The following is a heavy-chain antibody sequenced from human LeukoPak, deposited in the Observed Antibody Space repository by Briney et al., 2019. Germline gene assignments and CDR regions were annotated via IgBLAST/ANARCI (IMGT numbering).Heavy chain of an antibody. V-gene: IGHV3-30*18. J-gene: IGHJ4*02. CDR3: AKGGSYGPVDFDY. D-gene: IGHD1-26*01. CDR2: ISYDGSNK. CDR1: GFTFSSYG. Sequence: PGGALRLSCAASGFTFSSYGMHWVRQAPGKGLEWVAVISYDGSNKYYADSVKGRFTISRDNSKNTLYLQMNSLRAEDTAVYYCAKGGSYGPVDFDYWGQGTLVTVSS.